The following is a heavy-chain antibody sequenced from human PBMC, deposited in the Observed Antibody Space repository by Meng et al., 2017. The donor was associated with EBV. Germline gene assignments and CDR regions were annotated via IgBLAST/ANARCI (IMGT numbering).Heavy chain of an antibody. J-gene: IGHJ4*02. CDR1: GGPFRGDA. CDR3: ASESGRGFTPDY. V-gene: IGHV1-69*01. Sequence: VQLGQSWGEVKKLEHSVKCAFWTSGGPFRGDAVSWVRQAPGQGLEWMGGLIPMSDAPHYAQKFQGRVTITADESTSTHYMHLSGLTSDDTAVYYCASESGRGFTPDYWGQGTLVTVSS. D-gene: IGHD3-10*01. CDR2: LIPMSDAP.